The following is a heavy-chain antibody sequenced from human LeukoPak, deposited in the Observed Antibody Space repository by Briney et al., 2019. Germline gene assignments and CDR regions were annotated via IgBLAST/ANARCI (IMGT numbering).Heavy chain of an antibody. J-gene: IGHJ4*02. CDR1: GYTFTSYG. Sequence: PRASVKVSCKASGYTFTSYGISWVRQAPGQGLEWMGWISAYNGNTNYAQKLQGRVTMTTDTSTSTAYMELRSLRSDDTAVYYCARVGCSSTSCYGTFDYWGQGTLVTVSS. CDR3: ARVGCSSTSCYGTFDY. V-gene: IGHV1-18*01. CDR2: ISAYNGNT. D-gene: IGHD2-2*01.